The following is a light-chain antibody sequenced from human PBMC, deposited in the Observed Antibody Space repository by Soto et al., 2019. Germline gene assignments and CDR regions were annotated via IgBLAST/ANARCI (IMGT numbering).Light chain of an antibody. V-gene: IGKV3-15*01. CDR3: QQYNTWPQT. CDR1: QSVSSN. Sequence: EIVMTQSPATLSVSPGERATLSCRASQSVSSNLAWYQQKPGQAPRLLIYGASTRATGIPARFSGSESGTEFTLTISSLQSEDFAVYYCQQYNTWPQTFGQGTKLEIK. J-gene: IGKJ2*01. CDR2: GAS.